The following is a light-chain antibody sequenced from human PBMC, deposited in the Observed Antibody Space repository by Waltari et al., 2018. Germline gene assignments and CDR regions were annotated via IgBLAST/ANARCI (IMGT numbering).Light chain of an antibody. CDR2: KAS. J-gene: IGKJ2*01. Sequence: DIQMTQSPSTLSASVGARVTITCRASQSILTWLAWYQQKPGKAPKLLIYKASNLQNGVPSRFSGSGSGTEFTLTISSLQPDDFATYYCQQYSSHYTFGQGTKLEIK. CDR3: QQYSSHYT. V-gene: IGKV1-5*03. CDR1: QSILTW.